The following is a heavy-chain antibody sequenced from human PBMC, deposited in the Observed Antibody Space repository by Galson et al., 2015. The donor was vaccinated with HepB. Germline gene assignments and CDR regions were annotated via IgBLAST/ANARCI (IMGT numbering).Heavy chain of an antibody. D-gene: IGHD2-2*01. CDR1: GDSVSSNSAA. V-gene: IGHV6-1*01. CDR3: ARGVVVPAADSSGYYYYGMDV. J-gene: IGHJ6*02. CDR2: TYYRSKWYN. Sequence: CAISGDSVSSNSAAWNWIRQSPSRGLEWLGRTYYRSKWYNDYAVSVKSRITINPDTSKNQFSLQLNSVTPEDTAVYYCARGVVVPAADSSGYYYYGMDVWGQGTTVTVSS.